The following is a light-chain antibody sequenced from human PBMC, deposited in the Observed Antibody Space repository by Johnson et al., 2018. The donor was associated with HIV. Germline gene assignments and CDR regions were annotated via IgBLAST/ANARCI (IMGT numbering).Light chain of an antibody. J-gene: IGLJ1*01. V-gene: IGLV1-51*01. CDR2: DNS. CDR1: SSNIGNNY. CDR3: GTWDSSLSAYV. Sequence: QSVLTQPPSVSAAPGQKVTISCSGSSSNIGNNYVSWYQQLPGTAPKLLVYDNSKRPSGIPDRFSGSKSGTSATLGITGLQTGDEADYYCGTWDSSLSAYVFGTGTTITVL.